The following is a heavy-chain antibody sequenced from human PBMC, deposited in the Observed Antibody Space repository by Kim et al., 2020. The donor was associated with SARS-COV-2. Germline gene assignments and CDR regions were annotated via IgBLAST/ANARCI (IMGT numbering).Heavy chain of an antibody. CDR1: GFTFSSYG. J-gene: IGHJ3*02. D-gene: IGHD6-19*01. V-gene: IGHV3-33*01. Sequence: GGSLRLSCAASGFTFSSYGMHWVRQAPGKGLEWVAVIWYDGSNKYYADSVKGRFTISRDNSKNTLYLQMNSLRAEDTAVYYCASLLGQPGGQWSEEADAFDIWGQGTMVTVSS. CDR2: IWYDGSNK. CDR3: ASLLGQPGGQWSEEADAFDI.